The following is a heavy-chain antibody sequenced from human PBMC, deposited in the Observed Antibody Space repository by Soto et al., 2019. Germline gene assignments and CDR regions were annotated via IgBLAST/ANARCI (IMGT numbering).Heavy chain of an antibody. CDR1: GFTFSSYA. D-gene: IGHD3-3*01. V-gene: IGHV3-30-3*01. Sequence: GGSLRLSCAASGFTFSSYAMHWVRQAPGKGLEWVAVISYDGSNKYYADSVKGRFTISRDNSKNTLYLQMNSLRAEDTAVYYCARDRNGCFDYWGQGTLVTVSS. CDR3: ARDRNGCFDY. CDR2: ISYDGSNK. J-gene: IGHJ4*02.